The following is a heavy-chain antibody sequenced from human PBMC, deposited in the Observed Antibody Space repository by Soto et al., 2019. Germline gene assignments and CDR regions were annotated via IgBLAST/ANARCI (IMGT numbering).Heavy chain of an antibody. Sequence: PGESLKISCKGSGYSITSYWIGWVRQMPGKGLEWMGIIYPGDSDTRYSPSFQGQVTISADKSISTAYLQWSSLKASDTAMYYCARKPGIPRYYYYGMDVWGQGTTVTVSS. CDR2: IYPGDSDT. CDR3: ARKPGIPRYYYYGMDV. V-gene: IGHV5-51*01. CDR1: GYSITSYW. D-gene: IGHD6-13*01. J-gene: IGHJ6*02.